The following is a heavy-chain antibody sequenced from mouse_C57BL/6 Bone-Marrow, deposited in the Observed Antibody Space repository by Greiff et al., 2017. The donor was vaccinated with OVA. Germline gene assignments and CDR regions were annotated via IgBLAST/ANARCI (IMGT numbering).Heavy chain of an antibody. CDR2: INPGSGGT. D-gene: IGHD3-2*02. Sequence: QVQLQQSGAELVRPGTSVKVSCKASGYAFTNYLIEWVKQRPGQGLEWIGVINPGSGGTNYNEKFKGKATLTADKSSSTAYMQLSSLTSEDSAVYFCARSRQLRLWFAYWGQGTLVTVSA. CDR1: GYAFTNYL. J-gene: IGHJ3*01. V-gene: IGHV1-54*01. CDR3: ARSRQLRLWFAY.